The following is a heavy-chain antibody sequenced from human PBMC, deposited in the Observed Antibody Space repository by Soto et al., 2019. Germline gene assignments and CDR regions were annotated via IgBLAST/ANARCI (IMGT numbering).Heavy chain of an antibody. CDR2: ISPLKGRT. V-gene: IGHV1-18*04. CDR3: AMDYGDRPEYFKH. CDR1: GYTFTSYG. J-gene: IGHJ1*01. D-gene: IGHD4-17*01. Sequence: QVQLVQSGPDLKRPGASMKVSCKASGYTFTSYGISWVRQAPVQGLEWMAWISPLKGRTQYSQKAQGRVTLSTDTSSNTAYMEMTTLRVDDTAVYYCAMDYGDRPEYFKHWGQGTLVTVS.